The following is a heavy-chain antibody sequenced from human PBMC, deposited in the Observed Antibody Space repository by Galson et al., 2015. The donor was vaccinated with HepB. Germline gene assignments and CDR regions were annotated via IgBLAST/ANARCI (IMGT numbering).Heavy chain of an antibody. V-gene: IGHV1-69*10. CDR1: GGTFSSYA. Sequence: SVKVSCKASGGTFSSYAISWVRQAPGQGLEWMGGIIPILGIANYAQKFQGRVTITADKSTSTAYMELSSLRSEDTAAYYCARDGYCSGGSCYSHYYYGMDVWGQGTTVTGSS. J-gene: IGHJ6*02. CDR3: ARDGYCSGGSCYSHYYYGMDV. CDR2: IIPILGIA. D-gene: IGHD2-15*01.